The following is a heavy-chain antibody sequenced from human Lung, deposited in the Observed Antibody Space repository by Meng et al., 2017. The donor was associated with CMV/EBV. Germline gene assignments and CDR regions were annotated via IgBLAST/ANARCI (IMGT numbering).Heavy chain of an antibody. D-gene: IGHD3-22*01. J-gene: IGHJ4*02. CDR1: GFTFSSYA. CDR3: ARESSGYYSY. V-gene: IGHV3-30-3*01. CDR2: ISYDGSNK. Sequence: GESXKISCAASGFTFSSYAMHWVRQAPGEGLEWVAVISYDGSNKYYADSVKGRFTISRDNSKNTLYLQMNSLRAEDTAVYYCARESSGYYSYWGQGTLVTVSS.